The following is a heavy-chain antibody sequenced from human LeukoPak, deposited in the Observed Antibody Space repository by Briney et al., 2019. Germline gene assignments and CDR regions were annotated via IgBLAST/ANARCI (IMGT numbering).Heavy chain of an antibody. CDR2: IYTSGST. D-gene: IGHD6-19*01. CDR3: ARDRKAVQWLADPSYYYYGMDV. Sequence: SETLSLTCTVSGGSISSYYWSWIRQPAGKGLEWIGRIYTSGSTNYNPSLKSRVTMSVDTSKNQFSLKLSSVTAADTAVYYCARDRKAVQWLADPSYYYYGMDVWGQGTTVTVSS. V-gene: IGHV4-4*07. J-gene: IGHJ6*02. CDR1: GGSISSYY.